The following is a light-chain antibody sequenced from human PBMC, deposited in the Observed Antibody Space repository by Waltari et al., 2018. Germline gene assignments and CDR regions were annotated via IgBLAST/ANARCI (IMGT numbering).Light chain of an antibody. V-gene: IGKV4-1*01. CDR2: WAS. CDR1: HSLFYHSTNKNY. CDR3: QQYYATPVT. J-gene: IGKJ2*01. Sequence: DIVMTQSPDSLAVSLGERATINCRSNHSLFYHSTNKNYLGWLQQKTGQPPKWIISWASTRESVVPDRFSGSGSVTDFSLTITSLQAEDVAVYYCQQYYATPVTFGQGTKLEIK.